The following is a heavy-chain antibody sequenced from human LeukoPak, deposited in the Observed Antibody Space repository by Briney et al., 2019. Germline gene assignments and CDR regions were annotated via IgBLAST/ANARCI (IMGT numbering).Heavy chain of an antibody. J-gene: IGHJ4*02. CDR1: GASFSDYY. CDR3: ARGPYYYGSGSYYSPYYYFDY. Sequence: PSETLSLTCAVYGASFSDYYWSWIRQPPGKGLEWIGEINEIGGTNYSPSLKSRVTISLDTSKNQFSLKLSSVTAADTAVYYCARGPYYYGSGSYYSPYYYFDYWGQGTLVTVSS. D-gene: IGHD3-10*01. CDR2: INEIGGT. V-gene: IGHV4-34*01.